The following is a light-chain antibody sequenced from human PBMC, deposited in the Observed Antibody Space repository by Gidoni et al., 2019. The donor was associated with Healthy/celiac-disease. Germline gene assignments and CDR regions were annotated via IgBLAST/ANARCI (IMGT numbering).Light chain of an antibody. Sequence: EIVLTQSPATLSLSPGERATLSCRASQSVSSYLAWYQQKPGQAPRLLIYDASDRATGIPARFSGSGSGTDFTLTISSLEPEDFAVYYCQRRSNWLREIAFXPXTKVDIK. CDR3: QRRSNWLREIA. CDR1: QSVSSY. CDR2: DAS. J-gene: IGKJ3*01. V-gene: IGKV3-11*01.